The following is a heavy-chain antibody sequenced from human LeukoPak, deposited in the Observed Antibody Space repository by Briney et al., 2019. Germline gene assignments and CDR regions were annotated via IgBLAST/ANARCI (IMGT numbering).Heavy chain of an antibody. CDR2: ISGSGGST. Sequence: GGSLRLSCAASGFTFSSYAMSWVRQAPGKGLEWVSAISGSGGSTYYADSVKGRFTISRDNSKNTLYLQMNSLRAEDTAVYYCAKYLGQYYYDSSGLEYWGQGTLVTVSS. CDR1: GFTFSSYA. D-gene: IGHD3-22*01. V-gene: IGHV3-23*01. J-gene: IGHJ4*02. CDR3: AKYLGQYYYDSSGLEY.